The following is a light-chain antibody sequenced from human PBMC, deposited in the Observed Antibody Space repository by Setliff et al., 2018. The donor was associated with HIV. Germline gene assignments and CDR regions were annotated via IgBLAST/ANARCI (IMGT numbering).Light chain of an antibody. CDR1: NIGSES. Sequence: SYELTQPPSVSVAPGKTARITCGGNNIGSESVHWYQQKPGQAPVLVIYYDSDRPSGIPERFSGSNSGNTATLTISRVEAGDEADYYCQVWDSSSDLGVFGTGTKVTVL. J-gene: IGLJ1*01. V-gene: IGLV3-21*04. CDR2: YDS. CDR3: QVWDSSSDLGV.